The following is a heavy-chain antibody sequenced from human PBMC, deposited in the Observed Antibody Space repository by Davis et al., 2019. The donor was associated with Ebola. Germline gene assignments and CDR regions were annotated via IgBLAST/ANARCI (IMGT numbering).Heavy chain of an antibody. CDR1: GFTFNNYW. CDR3: ARVARLRFLEWLLYGWFDP. CDR2: IKQDGSEK. V-gene: IGHV3-7*01. J-gene: IGHJ5*02. Sequence: GGSLRLSCAASGFTFNNYWMSWVRQAPGKGLEWVANIKQDGSEKYYVDSVKGRFTISRDNAKNSLYLQMNSLRAEDTAVYYCARVARLRFLEWLLYGWFDPWGQGTLVTVSS. D-gene: IGHD3-3*01.